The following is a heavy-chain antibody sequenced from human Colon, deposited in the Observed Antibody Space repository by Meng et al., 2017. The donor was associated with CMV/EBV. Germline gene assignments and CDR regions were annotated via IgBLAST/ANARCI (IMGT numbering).Heavy chain of an antibody. D-gene: IGHD5-18*01. Sequence: GSISSGDYYWTWLRESPGKGLEWLGYIYYSGTTYYNPSLKSRVTISVDTSKNQFSLRLSSVTAADTAVYYCARDTNTDMVTYYFDYWGQGTLVTVSS. CDR2: IYYSGTT. V-gene: IGHV4-30-4*08. CDR1: GSISSGDYY. J-gene: IGHJ4*02. CDR3: ARDTNTDMVTYYFDY.